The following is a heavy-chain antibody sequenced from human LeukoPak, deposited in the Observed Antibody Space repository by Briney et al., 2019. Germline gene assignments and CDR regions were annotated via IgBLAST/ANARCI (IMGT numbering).Heavy chain of an antibody. CDR1: GYSFTTYW. V-gene: IGHV5-10-1*01. CDR3: AGSSGWYGPPDS. D-gene: IGHD6-19*01. CDR2: IDPSDSYT. J-gene: IGHJ5*01. Sequence: GESLRISCRGSGYSFTTYWINWVRQMPGKGLEWMGRIDPSDSYTNYSPSFQGHVTISADKSISTAYLQWSSLKASDTAMYYCAGSSGWYGPPDSWGQGTLVTVSS.